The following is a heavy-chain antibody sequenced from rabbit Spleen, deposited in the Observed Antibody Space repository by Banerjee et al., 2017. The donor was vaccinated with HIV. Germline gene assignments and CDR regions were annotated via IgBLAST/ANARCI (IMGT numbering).Heavy chain of an antibody. CDR3: ARDTSSSFSSYGMDL. Sequence: QEQLVESGGGLVQPEGSLTLTCTASGVSFSGNSYMCWVRQAPGKGLEWIACINTATGKAVYASWAKGRFTISKTSSTTVTLQMTSLTAADTATYFCARDTSSSFSSYGMDLWGPGTLVTVS. CDR2: INTATGKA. V-gene: IGHV1S45*01. CDR1: GVSFSGNSY. D-gene: IGHD1-1*01. J-gene: IGHJ6*01.